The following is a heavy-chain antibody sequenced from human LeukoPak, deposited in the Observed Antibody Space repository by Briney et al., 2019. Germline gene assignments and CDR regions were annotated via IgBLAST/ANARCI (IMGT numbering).Heavy chain of an antibody. J-gene: IGHJ4*02. CDR2: ISGSGGST. Sequence: GGSLRLSCAASGFTFSSYAMSWVRQAPGKGLEWVSAISGSGGSTYYADSVKGRFTISRDNAKNSLYLQMNSLRAEDTAVYYCARDSRRSGYRFDYWGQGTLVTVSS. V-gene: IGHV3-23*01. CDR3: ARDSRRSGYRFDY. CDR1: GFTFSSYA. D-gene: IGHD3-22*01.